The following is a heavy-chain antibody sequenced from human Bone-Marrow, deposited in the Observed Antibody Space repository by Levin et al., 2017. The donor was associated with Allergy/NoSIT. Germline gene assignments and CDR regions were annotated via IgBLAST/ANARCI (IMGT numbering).Heavy chain of an antibody. CDR1: GFTFSTYS. J-gene: IGHJ4*02. Sequence: GESLKISCAASGFTFSTYSMNWVRQAPGKGLEWVSYISDSSNTIYYTDSVKGRFTISRDNAKNSLYLQMNSLRAEDTAVYYCATPFDYWGQGTLVTVSS. V-gene: IGHV3-48*04. CDR3: ATPFDY. CDR2: ISDSSNTI.